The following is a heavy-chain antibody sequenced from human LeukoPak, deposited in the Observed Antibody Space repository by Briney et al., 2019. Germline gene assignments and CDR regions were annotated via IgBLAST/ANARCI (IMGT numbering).Heavy chain of an antibody. CDR2: ISSSSSYI. Sequence: GGSLRLSCAASGFTFSSYSMNWVRQAPGKGLEWVSSISSSSSYIYYADSVKGRFTISRDNAKNSLYLQMNSLRAEDTAVYYCARVLRPDSSGYYYVIGAFDIWGQGTMVTVSS. CDR1: GFTFSSYS. V-gene: IGHV3-21*01. D-gene: IGHD3-22*01. CDR3: ARVLRPDSSGYYYVIGAFDI. J-gene: IGHJ3*02.